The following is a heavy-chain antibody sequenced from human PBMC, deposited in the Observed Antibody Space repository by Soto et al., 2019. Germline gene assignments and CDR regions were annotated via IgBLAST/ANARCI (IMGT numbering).Heavy chain of an antibody. CDR3: AREGLVLVPSTVNSDYYYYAMDF. CDR1: GDMFDTYT. D-gene: IGHD2-2*01. V-gene: IGHV1-69*13. CDR2: IIPRSAKS. J-gene: IGHJ6*02. Sequence: SVKVSCKASGDMFDTYTITWMRLAPGRGLEWVGGIIPRSAKSNYAQKFEGRVTITADESTSTAYMELSSLRSDDTAVYYCAREGLVLVPSTVNSDYYYYAMDFWGQGTTVPVSS.